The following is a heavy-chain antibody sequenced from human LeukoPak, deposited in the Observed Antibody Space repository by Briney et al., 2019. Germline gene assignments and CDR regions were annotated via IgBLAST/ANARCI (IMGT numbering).Heavy chain of an antibody. D-gene: IGHD6-13*01. J-gene: IGHJ4*02. CDR1: EFTFSTYS. CDR2: ISSSGSYI. CDR3: ARVAEAAAFDY. V-gene: IGHV3-21*01. Sequence: GGSLRLSCAASEFTFSTYSMNWVRQALGKGLEWVSSISSSGSYIYYADSVKGRFTISRDNAKNSPYLQMNSLRADDTAVYYCARVAEAAAFDYWGQGTMVTVSS.